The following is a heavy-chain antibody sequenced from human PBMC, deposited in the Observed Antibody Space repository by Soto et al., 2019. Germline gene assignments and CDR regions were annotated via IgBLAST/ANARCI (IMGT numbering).Heavy chain of an antibody. J-gene: IGHJ6*02. CDR1: GGTFSSYA. D-gene: IGHD6-6*01. V-gene: IGHV1-69*01. CDR3: ASRSIAARPAKDYYGMDV. Sequence: QVQLVQSGAEVKKPGSSVKVSCKASGGTFSSYAISWVRQAPGQGLEWMGGIIPIFGTANHAQKFQGRVTITADESTSTAYMELSSLRSEDTAVYYCASRSIAARPAKDYYGMDVWGQGTTVTVSS. CDR2: IIPIFGTA.